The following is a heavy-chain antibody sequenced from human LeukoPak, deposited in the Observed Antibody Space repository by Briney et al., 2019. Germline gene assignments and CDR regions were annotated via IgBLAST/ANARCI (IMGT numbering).Heavy chain of an antibody. CDR1: GFTFSNAW. V-gene: IGHV3-7*01. CDR3: ARDLGEYCSSTSCYTSAPDI. CDR2: IKQDGSEK. D-gene: IGHD2-2*02. J-gene: IGHJ3*02. Sequence: GGSLRLSCAASGFTFSNAWMSWVRQAPGKGLEWVANIKQDGSEKYYVDSVKGRFTISRDNAKNSLYLQMNSLRAEDTAVYYCARDLGEYCSSTSCYTSAPDIWGQGTMVTVSS.